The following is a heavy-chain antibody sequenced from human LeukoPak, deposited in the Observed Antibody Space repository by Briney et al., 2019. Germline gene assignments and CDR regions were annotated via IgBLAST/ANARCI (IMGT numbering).Heavy chain of an antibody. D-gene: IGHD2-8*01. CDR3: AKGPYCTNGVCSKGLNY. J-gene: IGHJ4*02. CDR1: GFTFSSYG. Sequence: GGSLRLSCAASGFTFSSYGMHWVRQAPGKGLEWVAVIWYDGSNKYYADSVKGRFTISRDNSKNTLYLQMNSLRAEDTAVYYCAKGPYCTNGVCSKGLNYWGQGTLVTVSS. CDR2: IWYDGSNK. V-gene: IGHV3-33*06.